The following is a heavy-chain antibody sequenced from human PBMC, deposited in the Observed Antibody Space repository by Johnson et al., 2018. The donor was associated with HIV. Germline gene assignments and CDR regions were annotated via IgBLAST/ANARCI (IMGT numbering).Heavy chain of an antibody. CDR1: GFTFTNAW. CDR2: IKSKTDGGTT. J-gene: IGHJ3*02. CDR3: STGGPYCGDDCYSRGGSDI. V-gene: IGHV3-15*01. Sequence: VQLVESGGGLVKPGGSIRLSCAASGFTFTNAWMSWVRQAPGKGLEWVGHIKSKTDGGTTDYAAPVKGRFTISRDDSKNTLYLQMNSLKTEDTAAYYCSTGGPYCGDDCYSRGGSDIWGQGTMVTVSS. D-gene: IGHD2-21*01.